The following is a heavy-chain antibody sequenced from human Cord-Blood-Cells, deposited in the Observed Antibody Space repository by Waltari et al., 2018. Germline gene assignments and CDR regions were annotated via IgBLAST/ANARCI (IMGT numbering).Heavy chain of an antibody. D-gene: IGHD3-3*01. CDR2: INHSGRT. CDR1: GGSFSGYY. V-gene: IGHV4-34*01. CDR3: ARQRSDFWSGYFPYYFDY. Sequence: QVQLQQWGAGLLKPSETLSLTCAVYGGSFSGYYWSWIRHPPGKGLEWSGEINHSGRTNYNPSLKSRVTIAVDTSKNQFSLKLSSVTAADTAVYYCARQRSDFWSGYFPYYFDYWGQGTLVTVSS. J-gene: IGHJ4*02.